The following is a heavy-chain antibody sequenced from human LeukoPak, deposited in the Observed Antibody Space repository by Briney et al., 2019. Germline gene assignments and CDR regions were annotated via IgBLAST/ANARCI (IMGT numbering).Heavy chain of an antibody. CDR2: IHYTGTT. V-gene: IGHV4-39*07. CDR1: GGSIRSSSYT. J-gene: IGHJ6*03. D-gene: IGHD1-26*01. CDR3: ARTGGSFYFYYYMDV. Sequence: SETLSLTCTVSGGSIRSSSYTWGWIPQPPGKGLEWIGSIHYTGTTYYNPSLKSRITISVDTSKNQFSLRLSSVTAADTALYYCARTGGSFYFYYYMDVWGKRTTVTVSS.